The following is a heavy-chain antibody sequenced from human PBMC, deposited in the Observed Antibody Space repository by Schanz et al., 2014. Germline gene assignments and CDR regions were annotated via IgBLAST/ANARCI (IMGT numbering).Heavy chain of an antibody. CDR1: GYTFTSYA. Sequence: QVQLVQSGDEVKKPGASVKVSCKASGYTFTSYAITWLRQAPGQGLEWMGWISSYNGNTNYAQKLQGRVTMTTDTSTRTAYMELRSLTSDDTAVYYCARRTSDNSSWYYVDYWGQGTLVTVSS. CDR2: ISSYNGNT. CDR3: ARRTSDNSSWYYVDY. V-gene: IGHV1-18*04. J-gene: IGHJ4*02. D-gene: IGHD6-13*01.